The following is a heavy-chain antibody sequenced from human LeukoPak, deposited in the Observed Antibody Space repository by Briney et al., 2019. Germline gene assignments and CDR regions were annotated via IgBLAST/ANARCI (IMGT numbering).Heavy chain of an antibody. CDR3: ARDQSLSGTLSTYYYYGMDV. V-gene: IGHV1-2*04. Sequence: GASVKVSCKASGYTFTGYYMHWVRQAPGQGLEWMGWINPNSGGTNYAQKFQGWVTMTRDTSISTAYMELSRLRSDDTAVYYCARDQSLSGTLSTYYYYGMDVWGQGTTVTVSS. D-gene: IGHD3-10*01. CDR1: GYTFTGYY. CDR2: INPNSGGT. J-gene: IGHJ6*02.